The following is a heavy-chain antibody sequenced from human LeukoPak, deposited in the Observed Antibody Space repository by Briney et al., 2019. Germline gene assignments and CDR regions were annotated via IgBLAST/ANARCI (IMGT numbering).Heavy chain of an antibody. CDR2: VSSDGRTT. CDR1: GFTFSSYW. Sequence: GGSLRLSCAASGFTFSSYWMHWVRQGPGKGLVWVSRVSSDGRTTSYADSVKGRFTISRDNAKNTLYLQMNSLIVEDTAVYYCARDSRYYYDSRNYDNVAFDMWGQGTVVTVSS. V-gene: IGHV3-74*01. D-gene: IGHD3-10*01. J-gene: IGHJ3*02. CDR3: ARDSRYYYDSRNYDNVAFDM.